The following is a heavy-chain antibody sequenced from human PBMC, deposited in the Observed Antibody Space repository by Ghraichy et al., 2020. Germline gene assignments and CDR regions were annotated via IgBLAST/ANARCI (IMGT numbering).Heavy chain of an antibody. D-gene: IGHD3-10*01. CDR2: IKQDGSEK. Sequence: LTCAASGFTFSSYWMSWVRQAPGKGLEWVANIKQDGSEKYYVDSVKGRFTISRDNAKNSLYLQMNSLRAEDTAVYYCARIAAYSSGRGMDFWGQGTTVTVSS. CDR3: ARIAAYSSGRGMDF. CDR1: GFTFSSYW. V-gene: IGHV3-7*03. J-gene: IGHJ6*02.